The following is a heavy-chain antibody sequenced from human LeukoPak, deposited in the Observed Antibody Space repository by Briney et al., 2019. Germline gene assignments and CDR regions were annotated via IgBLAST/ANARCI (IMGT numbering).Heavy chain of an antibody. V-gene: IGHV1-46*01. CDR3: ARATIAVSSDWYFDL. CDR1: GHTFSNDY. J-gene: IGHJ2*01. CDR2: INPSGEST. D-gene: IGHD6-19*01. Sequence: ASVKVSCKASGHTFSNDYIHWGRQAPGRGLEWMGIINPSGESTNYAQKFQDRVTMTRDTSTGTVYMELSSLRSDDTAVYFCARATIAVSSDWYFDLWGRGTLLTVSS.